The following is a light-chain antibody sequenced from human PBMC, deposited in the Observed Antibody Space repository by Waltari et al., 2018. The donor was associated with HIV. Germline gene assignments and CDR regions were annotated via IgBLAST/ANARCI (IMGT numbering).Light chain of an antibody. CDR1: QSVASS. CDR2: GAS. V-gene: IGKV3-15*01. J-gene: IGKJ2*01. CDR3: HQYNSWPPRYT. Sequence: IVMTQSPATLSLSPGERAILSCRASQSVASSLAWYQQKPGQAPSLLIYGASTRAAGIPGRFSGSGSGTEFTLTISSLQSEDSAIYFCHQYNSWPPRYTFGQGTKLEI.